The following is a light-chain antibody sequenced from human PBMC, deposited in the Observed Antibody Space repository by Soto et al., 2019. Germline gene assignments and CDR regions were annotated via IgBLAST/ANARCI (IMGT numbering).Light chain of an antibody. CDR3: QQYNNWPYT. CDR1: QSVGRN. CDR2: GTS. J-gene: IGKJ2*01. V-gene: IGKV3-15*01. Sequence: EIVMTQSPVALSVSPGERAALSCRASQSVGRNFAWYQQRPGQAPRVLIYGTSTRATGVPARFSGSVSGKDFTLTISSLQSEDFAVYYCQQYNNWPYTFGQGTRLEIK.